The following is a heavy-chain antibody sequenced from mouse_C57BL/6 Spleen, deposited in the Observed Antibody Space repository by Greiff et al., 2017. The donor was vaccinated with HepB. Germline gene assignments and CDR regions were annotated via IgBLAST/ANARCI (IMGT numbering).Heavy chain of an antibody. CDR3: ARVGNDYDGYYFDY. D-gene: IGHD2-4*01. V-gene: IGHV5-4*03. CDR2: ISDGGSYT. CDR1: GFTFSSYA. J-gene: IGHJ2*01. Sequence: EVKLQESGGGLVKPGGSLKLSCAASGFTFSSYAMSWVRQTPEKRLEWVATISDGGSYTYYPDNVKGRFTISRDNAKNNLYLQMSHLKSEDTAMYYCARVGNDYDGYYFDYWGQGTTLTVSS.